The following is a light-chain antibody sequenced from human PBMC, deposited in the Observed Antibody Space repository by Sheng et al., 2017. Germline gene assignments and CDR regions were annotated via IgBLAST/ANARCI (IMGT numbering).Light chain of an antibody. CDR3: QQYFMSPT. J-gene: IGKJ1*01. Sequence: EIVLTQSPGTLSLSPGERATLSCRASQSISSTYLSWYQQKPGQAPRLLIYGAFIRATGIPDRFSGSGSGTEFTLTISTLEPEDSALYYCQQYFMSPTFGQGDQGGT. CDR1: QSISSTY. CDR2: GAF. V-gene: IGKV3-20*01.